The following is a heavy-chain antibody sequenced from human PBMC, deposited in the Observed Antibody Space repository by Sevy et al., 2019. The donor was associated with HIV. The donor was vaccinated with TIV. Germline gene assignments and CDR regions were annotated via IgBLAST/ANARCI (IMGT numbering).Heavy chain of an antibody. J-gene: IGHJ5*02. Sequence: GGSLRLSCAASGFTFSSYGMHWVRQAPGKGLEWVAFIRYDGSNKYYADSVKGRFTISRDNSKNTLYLQMNSLRAEDTAVYYCAKDDYSNYGHWFDTWGQGTLVTVSS. CDR1: GFTFSSYG. V-gene: IGHV3-30*02. CDR3: AKDDYSNYGHWFDT. D-gene: IGHD4-4*01. CDR2: IRYDGSNK.